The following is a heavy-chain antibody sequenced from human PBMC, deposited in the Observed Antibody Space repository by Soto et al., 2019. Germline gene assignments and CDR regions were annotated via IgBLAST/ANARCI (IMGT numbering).Heavy chain of an antibody. Sequence: PGGSLRLSCAVSGFMFSSYAMTWVRQAPGKGLEWVSSISGSGGSTYYSDSVRGRFTISRDNSKKMLYLEMNSLKGDETAVYYCAKDGSWGDHYYFDNWGQGTLVTVSS. CDR3: AKDGSWGDHYYFDN. CDR2: ISGSGGST. D-gene: IGHD2-21*02. CDR1: GFMFSSYA. J-gene: IGHJ4*02. V-gene: IGHV3-23*01.